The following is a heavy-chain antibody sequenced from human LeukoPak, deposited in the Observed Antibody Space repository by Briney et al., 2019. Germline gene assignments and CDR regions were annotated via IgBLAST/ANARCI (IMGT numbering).Heavy chain of an antibody. D-gene: IGHD6-13*01. CDR1: GFTFTNFA. V-gene: IGHV3-23*01. CDR2: ISGGGEHT. Sequence: GGSLRLSCAASGFTFTNFAMKWVRQAPGKGREWVADISGGGEHTFYADSVKGRFTISRDNSKDTLHLQMSILRPEDTALYYCARVRSSSSLSPLYFDLWGRGTLVTVSS. CDR3: ARVRSSSSLSPLYFDL. J-gene: IGHJ2*01.